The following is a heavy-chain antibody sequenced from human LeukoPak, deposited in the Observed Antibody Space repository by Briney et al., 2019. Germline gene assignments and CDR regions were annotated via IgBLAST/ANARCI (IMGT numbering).Heavy chain of an antibody. CDR3: ARDLELVGIAVAGTLDY. V-gene: IGHV3-30-3*01. CDR1: GFTFSSYA. J-gene: IGHJ4*02. Sequence: GGSLRLSCAASGFTFSSYAMHWVRQAPGKGLEWVAVISYDGSNKYYADSVKGRFTISRDNSKNTLYLQMNGLRAEDTAVYYCARDLELVGIAVAGTLDYWGQGTLVTVSS. CDR2: ISYDGSNK. D-gene: IGHD6-19*01.